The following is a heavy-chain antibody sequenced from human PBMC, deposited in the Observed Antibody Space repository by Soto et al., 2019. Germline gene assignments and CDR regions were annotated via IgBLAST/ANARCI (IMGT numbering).Heavy chain of an antibody. Sequence: SETLSLTCTVSGGSIYRSGYYWGWIRQPPGRGLEWIGNIDYNGVTYSNPSLKSRVTISRDTSKNQFSLKLTSVTAADAALYYCGKVLVGATGHTDSDSWGPGTLVTVSS. V-gene: IGHV4-39*01. CDR1: GGSIYRSGYY. CDR3: GKVLVGATGHTDSDS. J-gene: IGHJ4*02. CDR2: IDYNGVT. D-gene: IGHD2-15*01.